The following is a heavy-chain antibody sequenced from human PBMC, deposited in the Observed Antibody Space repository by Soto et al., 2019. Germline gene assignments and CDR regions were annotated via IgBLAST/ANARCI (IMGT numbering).Heavy chain of an antibody. CDR2: INAANGDT. D-gene: IGHD6-13*01. Sequence: QVQLVLSGTEVKKPGASVKVSCKASGYTFTSYGIHWVRQAPGQRLEWMGWINAANGDTKYSPKFQGRVTITRDTSASTAYMELSSLRSEDTAVYYCVRRHVSATGIDWFDPWGQGTLVTVSS. CDR3: VRRHVSATGIDWFDP. J-gene: IGHJ5*02. V-gene: IGHV1-3*01. CDR1: GYTFTSYG.